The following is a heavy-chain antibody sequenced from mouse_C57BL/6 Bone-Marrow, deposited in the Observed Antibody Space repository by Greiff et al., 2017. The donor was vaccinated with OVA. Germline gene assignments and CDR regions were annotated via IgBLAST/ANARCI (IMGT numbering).Heavy chain of an antibody. V-gene: IGHV1-82*01. J-gene: IGHJ3*01. D-gene: IGHD1-1*01. Sequence: VKLQESGPELVKPGASVKISCKASGYAFSSSWMNWVKQRPGKGLEWIGRIYPGDGDTNYNGKFKGKATLTADKSSSTAYMQLSSLTSEDSAVYFCARAYYYGSPPWFAYWGQGTLVTVSA. CDR1: GYAFSSSW. CDR3: ARAYYYGSPPWFAY. CDR2: IYPGDGDT.